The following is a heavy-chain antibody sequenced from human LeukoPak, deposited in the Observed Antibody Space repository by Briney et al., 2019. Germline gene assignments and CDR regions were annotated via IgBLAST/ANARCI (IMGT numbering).Heavy chain of an antibody. D-gene: IGHD4-23*01. CDR1: GFTFNTYY. V-gene: IGHV3-74*01. CDR3: ARDRGGAGPGPIDY. CDR2: VSTDGRNT. J-gene: IGHJ4*02. Sequence: GGSLRLSCAASGFTFNTYYMHWVRQAPGKGLVWVSRVSTDGRNTIYADSVKGRFTISRDNAKNTLYLQMNSLRDEDTAVYYCARDRGGAGPGPIDYWGQGTLVTVSS.